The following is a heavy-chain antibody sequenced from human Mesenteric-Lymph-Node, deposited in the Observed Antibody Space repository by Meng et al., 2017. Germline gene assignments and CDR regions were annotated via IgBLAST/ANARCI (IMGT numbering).Heavy chain of an antibody. J-gene: IGHJ5*02. CDR2: IYTSGST. V-gene: IGHV4-61*02. CDR3: ARASGEQQENWFDP. CDR1: GGTISSGSYY. D-gene: IGHD6-13*01. Sequence: LRLSCTASGGTISSGSYYWICIRQPAGKGLDWIGRIYTSGSTNYNPSRKSRVTIAVDKTKNQFSLKLSTVTDADTAVYYCARASGEQQENWFDPWGQGTLVTVSS.